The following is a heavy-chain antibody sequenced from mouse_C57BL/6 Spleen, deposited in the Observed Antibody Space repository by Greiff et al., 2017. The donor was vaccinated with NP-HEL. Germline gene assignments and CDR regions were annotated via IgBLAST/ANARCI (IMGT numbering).Heavy chain of an antibody. CDR3: ARGDYYGSSYYAMDY. J-gene: IGHJ4*01. D-gene: IGHD1-1*01. CDR1: GYAFSSSW. CDR2: IYPGDGDT. Sequence: QVQLQQSGPELVKPGASVKISCKASGYAFSSSWMNWVKQRPEKGLEWIGRIYPGDGDTNYNGKFKGKATLTADKSSSTAYMQLSSLTSEDSAVYFCARGDYYGSSYYAMDYWGQGTSVTVSS. V-gene: IGHV1-82*01.